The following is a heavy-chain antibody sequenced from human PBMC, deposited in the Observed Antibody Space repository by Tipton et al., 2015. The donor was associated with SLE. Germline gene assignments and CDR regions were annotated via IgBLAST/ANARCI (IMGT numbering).Heavy chain of an antibody. J-gene: IGHJ4*02. CDR1: GFTFSSHG. V-gene: IGHV3-30*19. Sequence: SLRLSCAASGFTFSSHGMHWVRQAPGKGLEWVAFTRYDGKEKYYADSLKGRFTISRDNSKNMLYLQMNSLRPEDTAVYFCARRITLDYWGQGTLVTVSS. D-gene: IGHD3-16*01. CDR3: ARRITLDY. CDR2: TRYDGKEK.